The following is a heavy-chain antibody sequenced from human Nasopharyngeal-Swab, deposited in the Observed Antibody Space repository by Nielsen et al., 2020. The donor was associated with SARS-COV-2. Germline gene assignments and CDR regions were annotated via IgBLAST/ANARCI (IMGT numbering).Heavy chain of an antibody. Sequence: SETLSLTCTVSGGSISSYYWSWIRQPPGKGLEWIGYIYYSGSTNYNPSLKSRVTISVDTSKNQFSLKLSSVTAADTAVYYCARGGAPVGYYDPVPFDYWGQGTLVTVSS. CDR3: ARGGAPVGYYDPVPFDY. CDR2: IYYSGST. J-gene: IGHJ4*02. CDR1: GGSISSYY. V-gene: IGHV4-59*12. D-gene: IGHD3-22*01.